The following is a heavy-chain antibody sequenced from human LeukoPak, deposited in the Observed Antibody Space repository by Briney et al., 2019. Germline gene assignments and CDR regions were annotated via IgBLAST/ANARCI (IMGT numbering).Heavy chain of an antibody. CDR1: GGSFSGYY. Sequence: SETLSLTCAVYGGSFSGYYWSWIRQSPGKGLEWIGEISHSGSTNYNPSLKSRVTISIETSKNQFSLRLSSVTAADTAVYYCGRSYHDDAWAAFDIWGQGTVVTISS. D-gene: IGHD3-16*01. J-gene: IGHJ3*02. V-gene: IGHV4-34*01. CDR2: ISHSGST. CDR3: GRSYHDDAWAAFDI.